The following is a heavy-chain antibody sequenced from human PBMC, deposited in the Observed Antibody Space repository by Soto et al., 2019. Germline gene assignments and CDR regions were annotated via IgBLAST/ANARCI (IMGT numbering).Heavy chain of an antibody. CDR2: ISHRGST. D-gene: IGHD4-17*01. CDR3: ARGGGDWYFDL. V-gene: IGHV4-34*01. J-gene: IGHJ2*01. Sequence: QVQLQQWGAGLLKPSETLSLTCAVYVGSFSGYYWSWIRQPPGKGLEWVGEISHRGSTNYNPSLKSRLTVSVATSKNQFSLKLTSVTAADTAVYYCARGGGDWYFDLWGRGTPVTVSS. CDR1: VGSFSGYY.